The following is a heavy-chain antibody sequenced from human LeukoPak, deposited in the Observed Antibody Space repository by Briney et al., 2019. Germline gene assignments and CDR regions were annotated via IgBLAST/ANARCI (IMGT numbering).Heavy chain of an antibody. CDR3: ARKGRFGYYYGMDV. D-gene: IGHD3-10*01. CDR2: IYYSGST. V-gene: IGHV4-59*01. Sequence: SETLSLTCTVSGGSISSYYWSWIRQPPGKGLEWIGYIYYSGSTNYNPSLKSRVTISVDTSKNQFSLKLSSVTAADTAAYYCARKGRFGYYYGMDVWGQGTTVTVSS. CDR1: GGSISSYY. J-gene: IGHJ6*02.